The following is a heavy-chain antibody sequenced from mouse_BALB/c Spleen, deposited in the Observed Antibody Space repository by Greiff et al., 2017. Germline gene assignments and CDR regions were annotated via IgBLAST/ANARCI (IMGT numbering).Heavy chain of an antibody. J-gene: IGHJ3*01. CDR3: ARDAWGRELAY. Sequence: EVKVVESGGGLVQPGGSLRLSCATSGFTFSDFYMEWVRQPPGKRLEWIAASRNKANDYTTEYSASVKGRFIVSRDTSQSILYLQMNALRAEDTAIYYCARDAWGRELAYWGQGTLVTVSA. CDR1: GFTFSDFY. V-gene: IGHV7-1*02. D-gene: IGHD3-3*01. CDR2: SRNKANDYTT.